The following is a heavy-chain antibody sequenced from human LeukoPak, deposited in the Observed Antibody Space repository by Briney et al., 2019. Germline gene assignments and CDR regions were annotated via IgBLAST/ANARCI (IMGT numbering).Heavy chain of an antibody. J-gene: IGHJ4*02. CDR2: IYTSGRT. V-gene: IGHV4-4*07. CDR1: GGSISSYY. CDR3: AREGPLGKYYDY. Sequence: PSETLSLTCTVSGGSISSYYWSWIRQPAGKGLEWIGRIYTSGRTNYNPSLKSRVTMSVDTSKNQFSLRLRSVTAADTAFYYCAREGPLGKYYDYWGQRTLVTVSS. D-gene: IGHD3-16*01.